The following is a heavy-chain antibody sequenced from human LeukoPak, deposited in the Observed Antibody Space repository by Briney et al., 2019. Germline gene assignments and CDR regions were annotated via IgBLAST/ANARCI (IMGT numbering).Heavy chain of an antibody. J-gene: IGHJ6*03. D-gene: IGHD1-26*01. V-gene: IGHV1-8*02. CDR2: MNPNSGNT. CDR1: GYTFTGYY. CDR3: ARNEVGATTYSCYYYMDV. Sequence: ASVKVSCKASGYTFTGYYMHWVRQAPGQGLEWMGWMNPNSGNTGYAQKFQGRVTMTRNTSISTAYMELSSLRSEDTAVYYCARNEVGATTYSCYYYMDVWGKGTTVTVSS.